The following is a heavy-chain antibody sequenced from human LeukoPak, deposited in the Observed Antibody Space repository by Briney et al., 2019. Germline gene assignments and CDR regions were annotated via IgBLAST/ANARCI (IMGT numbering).Heavy chain of an antibody. V-gene: IGHV1-8*01. J-gene: IGHJ5*02. CDR3: ARGLFHDFWSGYYH. D-gene: IGHD3-3*01. CDR2: MNPNSGNT. CDR1: GYTFTSYD. Sequence: ASVKVSCKASGYTFTSYDINWVRQATGQGLEWMGWMNPNSGNTGYAQKFQGRVTMTRNTSISTAYMELGSLRSEDTAVYYCARGLFHDFWSGYYHWGQGTLVTVSS.